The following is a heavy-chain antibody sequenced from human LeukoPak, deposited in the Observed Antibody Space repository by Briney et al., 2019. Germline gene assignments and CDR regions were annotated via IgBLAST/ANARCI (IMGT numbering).Heavy chain of an antibody. CDR1: GGPTSNYY. V-gene: IGHV4-59*08. D-gene: IGHD6-13*01. CDR2: IYFSGST. CDR3: ARNSSSWYGLSHYYYMDV. Sequence: PSETLSLTCTVSGGPTSNYYWNWIRQPPGKGLEWIGHIYFSGSTNYNPSLKSRVTISVDTSKNQFSLNLKSVTAADTAVYYCARNSSSWYGLSHYYYMDVWGKGTTVTVSS. J-gene: IGHJ6*03.